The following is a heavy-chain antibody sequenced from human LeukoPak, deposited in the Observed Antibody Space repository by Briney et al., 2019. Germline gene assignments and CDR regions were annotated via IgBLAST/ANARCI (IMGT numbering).Heavy chain of an antibody. CDR3: ARARARDGYNW. J-gene: IGHJ4*02. CDR1: GGSFSGYY. D-gene: IGHD5-24*01. V-gene: IGHV4-34*01. CDR2: INHSGST. Sequence: SETLSLTCAVYGGSFSGYYWSWIRQPPGKGLEWIGEINHSGSTNYNPSLKSRVTISVDTSKNQFSLKLSSVTAADTAVYYCARARARDGYNWWGQGTLVTVSP.